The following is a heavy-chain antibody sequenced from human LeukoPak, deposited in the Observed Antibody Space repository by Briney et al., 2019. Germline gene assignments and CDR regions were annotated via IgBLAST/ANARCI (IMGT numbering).Heavy chain of an antibody. J-gene: IGHJ4*02. V-gene: IGHV3-30*04. CDR1: GFTFSSYA. CDR3: ARDGRTYYYDSSGYLRY. D-gene: IGHD3-22*01. Sequence: QSGGSLRLSCAASGFTFSSYAMHWVRQAPGEGLEWVAVISYDGSNKYYADSVKGRFTISRDNSKNTLYLQMNSLRAEDTAVYYCARDGRTYYYDSSGYLRYWGQGTLVTVSS. CDR2: ISYDGSNK.